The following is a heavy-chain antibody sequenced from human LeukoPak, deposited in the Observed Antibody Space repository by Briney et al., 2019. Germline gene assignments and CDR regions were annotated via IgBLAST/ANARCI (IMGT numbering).Heavy chain of an antibody. CDR1: GYTFSSYY. V-gene: IGHV1-46*01. CDR2: INPSGGGT. J-gene: IGHJ4*02. Sequence: GASVKVSRKASGYTFSSYYMHWVRQAPGQGLEWMGIINPSGGGTTYAQKFRGRVTMTRDTSTGTVFMELSSLRSDDTAVYFCARNYYDTAGHFGYWGQGTLVTVSS. CDR3: ARNYYDTAGHFGY. D-gene: IGHD3-22*01.